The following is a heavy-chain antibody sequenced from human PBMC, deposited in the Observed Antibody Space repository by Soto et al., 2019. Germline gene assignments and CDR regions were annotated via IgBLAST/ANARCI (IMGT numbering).Heavy chain of an antibody. Sequence: QVQLQESGPGLVKPSQTLSLSCTVSGGSLSSGGYYWSWIRQHPGKGLEWIGFIYYSGSTYYNPSLKSRVTISVDTSQSLFSLKLSSVTAADTAVYYCARDTQRGYSGYFDSWGQGTLVTVSS. V-gene: IGHV4-31*03. J-gene: IGHJ4*02. CDR3: ARDTQRGYSGYFDS. CDR1: GGSLSSGGYY. CDR2: IYYSGST. D-gene: IGHD5-12*01.